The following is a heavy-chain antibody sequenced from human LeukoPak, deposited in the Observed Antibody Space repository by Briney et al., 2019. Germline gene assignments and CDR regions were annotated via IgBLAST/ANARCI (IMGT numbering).Heavy chain of an antibody. J-gene: IGHJ4*02. D-gene: IGHD6-13*01. CDR1: GGSISSSSYY. CDR3: ARDRPGGSSLDY. Sequence: SETLSLTCTVSGGSISSSSYYWGWIRQPPGKGLEWIGSIYYSGSTYYNSSLKSRVTISVDTSKNQFSLKLSSVTAADTAVYYCARDRPGGSSLDYWGQGTLVTVSS. CDR2: IYYSGST. V-gene: IGHV4-39*07.